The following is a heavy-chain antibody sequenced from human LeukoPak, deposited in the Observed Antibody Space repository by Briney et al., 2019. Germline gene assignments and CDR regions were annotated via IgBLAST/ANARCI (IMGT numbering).Heavy chain of an antibody. V-gene: IGHV1-69*04. CDR3: ARAGERLDYVWGSYRFDY. J-gene: IGHJ4*02. D-gene: IGHD3-16*02. CDR2: IIPILGII. CDR1: GGTFSSHG. Sequence: GASVKVSCKASGGTFSSHGISWVRQAPGQGLEWMGRIIPILGIINYAQKFQGRVTITADKSTSTGYMELSSLRSEDTAVYYCARAGERLDYVWGSYRFDYWGQGTLVTVSS.